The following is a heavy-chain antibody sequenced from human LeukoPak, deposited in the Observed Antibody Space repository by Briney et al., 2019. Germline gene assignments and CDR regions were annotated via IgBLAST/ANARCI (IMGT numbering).Heavy chain of an antibody. CDR3: ARASYYYDSSGYPGYYFDY. D-gene: IGHD3-22*01. CDR2: INPNSGGT. CDR1: GYTFTDYY. J-gene: IGHJ4*02. V-gene: IGHV1-2*02. Sequence: ASVKVSCKASGYTFTDYYMHWGRQAPGQGLEWMGWINPNSGGTNYAQKFQGRVTMTRDTSISTAYMEQSRLRSDDTAVYYCARASYYYDSSGYPGYYFDYWGQGTLVTVSS.